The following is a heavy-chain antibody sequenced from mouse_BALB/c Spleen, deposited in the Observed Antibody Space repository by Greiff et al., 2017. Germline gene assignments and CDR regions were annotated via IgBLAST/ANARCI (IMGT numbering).Heavy chain of an antibody. CDR2: IRSKSNNYAT. J-gene: IGHJ4*01. Sequence: EVQLVESGGGLVQPKGSLKLSCAASGFTFNTYAMHWVCQAPGKGLEWVARIRSKSNNYATYYADSVKDRFTISRDDSQSMLYLQMNNLKTEDTAMYYCVRGDYDYDGYYAMDYWGQGTSVTVSS. CDR3: VRGDYDYDGYYAMDY. D-gene: IGHD2-4*01. CDR1: GFTFNTYA. V-gene: IGHV10-3*03.